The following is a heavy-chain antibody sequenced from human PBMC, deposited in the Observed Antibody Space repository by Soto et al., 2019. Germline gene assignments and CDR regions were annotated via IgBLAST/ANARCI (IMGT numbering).Heavy chain of an antibody. Sequence: GGSLRLSCAASGFTFSSYSMSWVRQAPGKGLEWVSSISSSSSYIYYADSVKGRFTISRDNAKNSLYLQMNSLRAEDTAVYYCARAGLRFLEWPCYGMDVWGQGTTVTVSS. D-gene: IGHD3-3*01. V-gene: IGHV3-21*01. CDR1: GFTFSSYS. J-gene: IGHJ6*02. CDR2: ISSSSSYI. CDR3: ARAGLRFLEWPCYGMDV.